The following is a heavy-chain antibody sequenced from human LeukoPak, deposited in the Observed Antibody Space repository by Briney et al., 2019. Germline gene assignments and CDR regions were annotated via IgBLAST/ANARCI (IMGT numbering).Heavy chain of an antibody. CDR3: ARGGSAGYYYYYYMDV. Sequence: ASVKVSCKASGYTFTKYGVYWVRQATGQGLEWMGWMNPNSGNTGYAQKFQGRVTITRNTSISTAYMELSSLRSEDTAVYYCARGGSAGYYYYYYMDVWGKGTTVTVSS. CDR2: MNPNSGNT. V-gene: IGHV1-8*03. J-gene: IGHJ6*03. D-gene: IGHD6-13*01. CDR1: GYTFTKYG.